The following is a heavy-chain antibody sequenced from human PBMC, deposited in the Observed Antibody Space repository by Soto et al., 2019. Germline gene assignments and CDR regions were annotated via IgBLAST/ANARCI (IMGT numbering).Heavy chain of an antibody. Sequence: GSLRLSCAASGFTFSSYGMHWVRQAPGKGLEWVAVISYDGSNKYYADSVKGRFTISRDNSKNTLYLQMNSLRAEDTAVYYCAKDDRLVAVVGNCSAPGGQGTLVTVSS. J-gene: IGHJ5*02. CDR2: ISYDGSNK. CDR3: AKDDRLVAVVGNCSAP. CDR1: GFTFSSYG. V-gene: IGHV3-30*18. D-gene: IGHD6-19*01.